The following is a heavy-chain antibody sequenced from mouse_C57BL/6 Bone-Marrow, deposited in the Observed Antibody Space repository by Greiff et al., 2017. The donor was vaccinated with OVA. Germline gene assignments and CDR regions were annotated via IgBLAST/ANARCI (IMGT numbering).Heavy chain of an antibody. D-gene: IGHD1-1*01. Sequence: EVQLVESGGDLVKPGGSLKLSCAASGFTFSSYGMSWVRQTPDKRLEWVATISSGGSCTYYPDSVKGRVTISRDTAKTTLYLQMSSLKSEDTAMYYSARHESYGSSPAWFAYWGQGTLVTVSA. J-gene: IGHJ3*01. CDR3: ARHESYGSSPAWFAY. CDR2: ISSGGSCT. V-gene: IGHV5-6*01. CDR1: GFTFSSYG.